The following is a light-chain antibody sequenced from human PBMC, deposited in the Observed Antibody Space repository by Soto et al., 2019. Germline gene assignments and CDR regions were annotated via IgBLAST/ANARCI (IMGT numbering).Light chain of an antibody. Sequence: QSALTQPPSASGSPGQSVTISCTGTSSDVGGYNYVSWYQQHPGKAPKLMISEVSKRPSGVPDRFSGSKSGNTAFLTVSGFQVEDEADYYCSSFAGNNNLVFGGGTKLTVL. V-gene: IGLV2-8*01. J-gene: IGLJ2*01. CDR1: SSDVGGYNY. CDR3: SSFAGNNNLV. CDR2: EVS.